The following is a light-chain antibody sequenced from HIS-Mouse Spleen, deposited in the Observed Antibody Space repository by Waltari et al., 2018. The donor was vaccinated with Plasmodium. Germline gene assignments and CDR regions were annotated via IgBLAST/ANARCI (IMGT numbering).Light chain of an antibody. CDR1: QGISNY. CDR3: QQYNSYPIT. V-gene: IGKV1-16*01. J-gene: IGKJ5*01. CDR2: GAS. Sequence: DIQMTQSPSSLSASVRDRVTITCRASQGISNYFAWFQQKPAQAPKALIYGASSLQSGVPSRFRGSGSGTEFTLTISSLQSEDFATYYGQQYNSYPITFGQGTRLEIK.